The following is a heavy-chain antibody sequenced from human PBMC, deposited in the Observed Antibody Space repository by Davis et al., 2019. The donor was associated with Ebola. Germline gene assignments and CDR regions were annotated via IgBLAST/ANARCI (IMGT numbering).Heavy chain of an antibody. CDR2: IHPNSGDT. CDR1: GYSFTDYY. J-gene: IGHJ4*02. CDR3: AREGHQLESGSYGY. V-gene: IGHV1-2*02. Sequence: ASVKVSCKASGYSFTDYYIHWVRQAPGPGLEWMGWIHPNSGDTGYPQKFQGRVTMTRDTSINTAYMEVTRLTSDDTAIYYCAREGHQLESGSYGYWGQGTLVTVSS. D-gene: IGHD1-1*01.